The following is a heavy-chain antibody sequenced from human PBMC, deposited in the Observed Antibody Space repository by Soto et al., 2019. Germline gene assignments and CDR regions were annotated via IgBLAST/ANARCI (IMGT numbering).Heavy chain of an antibody. CDR2: ISGSGGST. Sequence: PVGSLRLSCAASGFTFSSYAMSWVRQAPGKGLEWVSAISGSGGSTYYADSVKGRFTISRDNSKNTLYLQMNSLRAEDTAVYYCAKDRGYCSGGSCNLIDYWGQGTLVTVSS. J-gene: IGHJ4*02. D-gene: IGHD2-15*01. CDR1: GFTFSSYA. V-gene: IGHV3-23*01. CDR3: AKDRGYCSGGSCNLIDY.